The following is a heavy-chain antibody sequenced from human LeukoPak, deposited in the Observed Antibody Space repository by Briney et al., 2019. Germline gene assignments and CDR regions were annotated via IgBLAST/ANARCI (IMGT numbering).Heavy chain of an antibody. CDR1: GYTFTSYD. D-gene: IGHD5-18*01. J-gene: IGHJ6*02. Sequence: ASVKVSCKASGYTFTSYDINWVRQATGQGLEWMGWMNPNSGNTGYAQKFQGRVTMTRNTSISTAYMELSSLRSEDTAVYYCASDTAMVDYYYYYGMDVWGQGTTVTVSS. V-gene: IGHV1-8*02. CDR2: MNPNSGNT. CDR3: ASDTAMVDYYYYYGMDV.